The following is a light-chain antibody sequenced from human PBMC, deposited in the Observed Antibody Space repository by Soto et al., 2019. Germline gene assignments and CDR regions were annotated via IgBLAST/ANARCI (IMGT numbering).Light chain of an antibody. V-gene: IGLV2-14*01. Sequence: QSALTQPASVSGSPGQSITISCTGTSGDVGGYNYVSWYQQHPGKAPKLMIYDVSNRPSGVSNRFSGSKSGNTASLTISGLQAEDEADYYCSSYTSSSTLEVVFGGGTKVTVL. CDR3: SSYTSSSTLEVV. CDR2: DVS. J-gene: IGLJ2*01. CDR1: SGDVGGYNY.